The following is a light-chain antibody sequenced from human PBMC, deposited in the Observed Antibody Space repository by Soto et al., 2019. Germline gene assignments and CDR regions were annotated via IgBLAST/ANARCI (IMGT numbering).Light chain of an antibody. CDR3: CSYAGSYSLL. CDR1: SNDIDYYDH. V-gene: IGLV2-11*01. CDR2: DVT. Sequence: QSALTQPRSVSESPGQSVTISCTGTSNDIDYYDHVSWYQQHPGKAPKLIIYDVTERPSGVPDRFSGSKSGNTASLTISGLHAYDEAYYYCCSYAGSYSLLFGGGTKLAVL. J-gene: IGLJ2*01.